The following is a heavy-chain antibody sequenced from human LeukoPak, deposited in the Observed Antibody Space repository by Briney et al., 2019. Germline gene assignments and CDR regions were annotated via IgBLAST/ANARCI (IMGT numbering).Heavy chain of an antibody. CDR3: ARDGIQYYYGSGSYYDY. D-gene: IGHD3-10*01. CDR1: GYTFTSYG. Sequence: ASVKVSCTASGYTFTSYGISWGRQAPGQGLEWMGWISAYNGNTNYAQKLQGRVTMTTDTSTSTAYMELRSLRSDDTAVYYCARDGIQYYYGSGSYYDYWGQGTLVTVSS. CDR2: ISAYNGNT. V-gene: IGHV1-18*04. J-gene: IGHJ4*02.